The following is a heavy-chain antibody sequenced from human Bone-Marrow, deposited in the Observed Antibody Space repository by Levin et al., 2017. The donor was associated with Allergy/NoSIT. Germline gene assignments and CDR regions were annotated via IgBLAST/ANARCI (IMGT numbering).Heavy chain of an antibody. CDR1: GFSFSTYA. D-gene: IGHD3-22*01. CDR3: ARSPSYYYDSTGSKGYFDY. CDR2: ISFHGDNE. Sequence: PGGSLRLSCEVSGFSFSTYAMHWVRQAPGKGLEWVAVISFHGDNEHYADSVKGRFTISRDKSNTLFLQMTSLRVEDTGVYYCARSPSYYYDSTGSKGYFDYWGQGTLVTVSS. J-gene: IGHJ4*02. V-gene: IGHV3-30-3*01.